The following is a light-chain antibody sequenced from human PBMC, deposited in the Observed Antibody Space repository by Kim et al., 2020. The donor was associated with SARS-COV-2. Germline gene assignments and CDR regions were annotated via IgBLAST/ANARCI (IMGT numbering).Light chain of an antibody. J-gene: IGKJ1*01. CDR3: QQSYSSPWT. CDR1: QNINTF. CDR2: AAS. Sequence: DIQMTQSPSSLSASVGDRLTITCRSSQNINTFLNWYQQKPGKVPDLLIYAASSLYTGVPSRFSGSGSGTDFTLTISSLQPEDFATYYCQQSYSSPWTFGQGTKVDIK. V-gene: IGKV1-39*01.